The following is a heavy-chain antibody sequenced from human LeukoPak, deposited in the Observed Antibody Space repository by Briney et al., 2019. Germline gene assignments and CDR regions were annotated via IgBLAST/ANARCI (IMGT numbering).Heavy chain of an antibody. CDR3: AKWGDYDILTGYYDPDY. D-gene: IGHD3-9*01. V-gene: IGHV3-23*01. J-gene: IGHJ4*02. Sequence: GGSLRLSCAASGFTLSNYAMYWVRQAPGKGLEWVSVVSGRDDSTYYADSVKGRFTISRDTSKSTLYLQMNSLRVEDTAVYYCAKWGDYDILTGYYDPDYWGQGTLVTVSS. CDR2: VSGRDDST. CDR1: GFTLSNYA.